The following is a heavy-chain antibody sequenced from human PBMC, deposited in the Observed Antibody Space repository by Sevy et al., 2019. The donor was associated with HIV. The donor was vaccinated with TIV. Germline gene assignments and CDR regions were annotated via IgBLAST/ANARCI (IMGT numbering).Heavy chain of an antibody. J-gene: IGHJ4*02. CDR1: GFNLENFW. D-gene: IGHD6-19*01. V-gene: IGHV3-7*01. Sequence: GGSLRLSCVASGFNLENFWMNWVRQAPGKGLEWVANIRQDGSEIYYVASVKGRFTISQDNSRNLVYLQMNSLRVEDTALYYCVRAIQSDGSFWGQGALVTVSS. CDR3: VRAIQSDGSF. CDR2: IRQDGSEI.